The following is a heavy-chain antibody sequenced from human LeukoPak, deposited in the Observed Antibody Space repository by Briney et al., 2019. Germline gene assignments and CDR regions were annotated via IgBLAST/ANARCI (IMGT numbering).Heavy chain of an antibody. CDR3: ARDRAYYYDSSGYYFGVYYFDY. Sequence: MSSQTLSLTCTVSGGSISSGGYYWSWIRQHPGKGLEWIGYIYYSGSTYYNPSLKSRVTISVDTSKNQFSLKLSSVTAADTAVYYCARDRAYYYDSSGYYFGVYYFDYWGQGTLVTVSS. D-gene: IGHD3-22*01. CDR1: GGSISSGGYY. J-gene: IGHJ4*02. V-gene: IGHV4-31*03. CDR2: IYYSGST.